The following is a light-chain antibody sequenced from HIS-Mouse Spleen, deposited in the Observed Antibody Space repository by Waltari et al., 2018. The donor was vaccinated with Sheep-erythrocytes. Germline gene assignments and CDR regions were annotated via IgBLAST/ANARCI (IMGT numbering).Light chain of an antibody. V-gene: IGKV1-33*01. J-gene: IGKJ4*01. Sequence: DIQMTQYPSSLSASVGDRVTITCQASQDISNYLNWYQQKPGKAPKLLIYDASNLETGVPSRFSGSGSGTDFTFTISSLQPEDIATYYCQPYDNLPLTFGGGTKVEIK. CDR3: QPYDNLPLT. CDR1: QDISNY. CDR2: DAS.